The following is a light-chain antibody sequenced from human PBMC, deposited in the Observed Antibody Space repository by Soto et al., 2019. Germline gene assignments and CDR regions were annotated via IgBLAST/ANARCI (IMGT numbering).Light chain of an antibody. J-gene: IGKJ4*01. CDR3: QQYGSTPLT. CDR1: QSVSSSN. CDR2: GAS. Sequence: EIVLTQSPGTLSLSPGERATLSCRASQSVSSSNLAWYQQKPGQAPRLLIYGASSRATGIPDRFSGSGSGTDFTLTISRLEPEDFEVYYCQQYGSTPLTLGGGTKVDIK. V-gene: IGKV3-20*01.